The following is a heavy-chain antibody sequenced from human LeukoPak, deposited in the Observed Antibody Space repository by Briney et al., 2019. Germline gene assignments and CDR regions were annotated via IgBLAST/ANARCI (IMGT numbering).Heavy chain of an antibody. J-gene: IGHJ4*02. Sequence: GASVKVSCKASGYTFTSYYMHWVRQAPGQGLEWMGIINPSGGSTSYAQKFQGRVTMTRDTSTSTVYMELSSLRSEDTAVYYCARDIPPFWSGYSLGYWGQGTLVTVSS. V-gene: IGHV1-46*01. CDR2: INPSGGST. CDR3: ARDIPPFWSGYSLGY. D-gene: IGHD3-3*01. CDR1: GYTFTSYY.